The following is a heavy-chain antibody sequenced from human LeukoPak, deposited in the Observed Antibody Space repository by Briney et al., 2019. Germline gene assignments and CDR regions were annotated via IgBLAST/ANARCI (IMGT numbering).Heavy chain of an antibody. Sequence: GGSLRLSCAASGFTFSSYAMSWVRQAPGKGLEWVSAISGSGGSTYYADSVKGRFTISRDNSKNTLYLQMNSLRAEDTAVYYCAKDPRFPIFGVVITGFDYWGQGTLVTVSS. J-gene: IGHJ4*02. CDR3: AKDPRFPIFGVVITGFDY. CDR1: GFTFSSYA. V-gene: IGHV3-23*01. CDR2: ISGSGGST. D-gene: IGHD3-3*01.